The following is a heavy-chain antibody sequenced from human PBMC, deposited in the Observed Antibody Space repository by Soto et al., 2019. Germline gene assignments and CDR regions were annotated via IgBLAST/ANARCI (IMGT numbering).Heavy chain of an antibody. CDR2: IYYSGST. V-gene: IGHV4-39*01. CDR3: ARVEVGWSDP. J-gene: IGHJ5*02. CDR1: GGSISSSSYY. Sequence: SETLSLTCTVSGGSISSSSYYWGWIRQPPGKGLEWIGSIYYSGSTYYNPSLKSRVTISVDTSKNQFSLKLSSVTAADTAVYYCARVEVGWSDPWGQGTLVTVSS.